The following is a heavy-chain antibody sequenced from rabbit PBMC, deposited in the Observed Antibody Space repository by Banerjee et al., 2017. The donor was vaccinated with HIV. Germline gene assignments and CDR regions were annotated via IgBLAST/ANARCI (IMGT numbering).Heavy chain of an antibody. CDR2: IYAGSNDNT. Sequence: QEQLEESGGGLVKPGASPTLTCTASGFSFSSSYWICWVRQAPGKGLEWIACIYAGSNDNTYYASWAKGRFTISKTSSTTVTLQMTSLTAADTATYFCARDLAGVIGWNFNLWGQGTLVTVS. CDR3: ARDLAGVIGWNFNL. CDR1: GFSFSSSYW. J-gene: IGHJ4*01. D-gene: IGHD4-1*01. V-gene: IGHV1S45*01.